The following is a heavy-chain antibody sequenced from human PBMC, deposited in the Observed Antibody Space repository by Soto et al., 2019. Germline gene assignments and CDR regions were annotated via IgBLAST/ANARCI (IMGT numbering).Heavy chain of an antibody. CDR3: ARAWELIYYFDY. J-gene: IGHJ4*02. D-gene: IGHD1-26*01. CDR2: ISAQSGNT. CDR1: GYTFTSYG. V-gene: IGHV1-18*01. Sequence: ASVKVSCKASGYTFTSYGFAWVRQAPGQGLEWMGWISAQSGNTNYAENIQGRVTMITDTTTSTAYMELRSLRSDDTAVYYCARAWELIYYFDYWGQGTLVTVSS.